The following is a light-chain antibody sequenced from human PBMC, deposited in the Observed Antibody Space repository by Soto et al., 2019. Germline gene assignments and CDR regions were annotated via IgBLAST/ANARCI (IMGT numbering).Light chain of an antibody. CDR1: QGIRND. J-gene: IGKJ1*01. CDR2: AAS. V-gene: IGKV1-6*01. CDR3: LQDYNYPRT. Sequence: AIQMTQSPSSLSASVGDRVTITCRASQGIRNDLGWYQQKPGTAPKLLIYAASILESGIPSRFSGSGSGTDFTLTISSLQPEDFATYYCLQDYNYPRTFDQGTKVEIK.